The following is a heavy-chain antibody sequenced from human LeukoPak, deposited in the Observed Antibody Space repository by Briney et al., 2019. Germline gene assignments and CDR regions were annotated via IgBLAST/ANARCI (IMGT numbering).Heavy chain of an antibody. D-gene: IGHD4-17*01. J-gene: IGHJ4*02. CDR3: ARGGGTTRIDY. CDR2: IYTSGNT. V-gene: IGHV4-61*02. Sequence: NPSQTLSLTCTVSGDSIRSCTYYGSWIRQPAGKGLEWIGRIYTSGNTNYNPSLKSRVTISVDTSKNQFSLKLSSVTAADTAVYYCARGGGTTRIDYWGQGTLVTVSS. CDR1: GDSIRSCTYY.